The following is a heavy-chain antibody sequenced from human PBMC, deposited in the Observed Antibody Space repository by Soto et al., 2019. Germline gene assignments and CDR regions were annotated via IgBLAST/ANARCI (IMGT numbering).Heavy chain of an antibody. CDR3: ARDFFGGYCSGGSCRKTNWFDP. J-gene: IGHJ5*02. V-gene: IGHV1-2*04. CDR1: GGTFSSYA. CDR2: INPNSGGT. Sequence: ASVKVSCKASGGTFSSYAISWVRQAPGQGLEWMGWINPNSGGTNYAQKFQGWVTMTRDTSISTAYMELSRLRSDDTAVYYCARDFFGGYCSGGSCRKTNWFDPWGQGTLVTVSS. D-gene: IGHD2-15*01.